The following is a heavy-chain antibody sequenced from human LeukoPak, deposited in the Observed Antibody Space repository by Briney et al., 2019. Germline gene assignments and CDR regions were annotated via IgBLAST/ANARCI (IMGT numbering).Heavy chain of an antibody. CDR3: AKESTAYSSGWDPALDY. CDR2: MRYDGSNI. J-gene: IGHJ4*02. Sequence: GGSLRLSCAASGFTFSSYWMSWVRQAPGEGLEWMAFMRYDGSNIYYADSVKGRFTISRDNSKNTLYLQMNSLRAEDTAVYYCAKESTAYSSGWDPALDYWGQGTLVTVSS. D-gene: IGHD6-19*01. CDR1: GFTFSSYW. V-gene: IGHV3-30*02.